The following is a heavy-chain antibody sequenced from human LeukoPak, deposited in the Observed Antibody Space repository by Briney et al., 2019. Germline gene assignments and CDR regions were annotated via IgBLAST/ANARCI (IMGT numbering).Heavy chain of an antibody. CDR3: AKDIVGFITMVRGVKIIQKPRYFDL. CDR2: IGWNSGSI. J-gene: IGHJ2*01. D-gene: IGHD3-10*01. V-gene: IGHV3-9*01. Sequence: PGGSLRLSCAASGFTFSDYYMSWIRQAPGKGLEWVSGIGWNSGSIGYADSVKGRFTISRDNAKNSLYLQMNSLRAEDTALYYCAKDIVGFITMVRGVKIIQKPRYFDLWGRGTLVTVSS. CDR1: GFTFSDYY.